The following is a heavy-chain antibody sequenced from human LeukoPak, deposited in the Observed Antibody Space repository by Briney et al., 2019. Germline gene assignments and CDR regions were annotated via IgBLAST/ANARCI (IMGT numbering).Heavy chain of an antibody. CDR3: ASLVTKYGSGSYYFDY. CDR2: IYTSGST. Sequence: SETLSLTCTVSGGSISSGSYYWSWIRQPAGKGLEWIGRIYTSGSTNYNPSLKSRVTISVDTSKNQFSLKLSSVTAADMAVYYCASLVTKYGSGSYYFDYWGQGTLVTVSS. V-gene: IGHV4-61*02. CDR1: GGSISSGSYY. J-gene: IGHJ4*02. D-gene: IGHD3-10*01.